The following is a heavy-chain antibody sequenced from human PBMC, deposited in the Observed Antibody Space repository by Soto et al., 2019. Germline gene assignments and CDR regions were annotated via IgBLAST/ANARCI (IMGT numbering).Heavy chain of an antibody. Sequence: TLSLTCTFSVGSIISGGYYWSWVRQNPRRGLEWIGNIYYSGDTYYNPPLKSRLTISVDTSKNQFSLNLSSVTAADTAVYYCARDRLMATAGTARHYFGLDVWGQGTTVTVSS. J-gene: IGHJ6*02. CDR1: VGSIISGGYY. V-gene: IGHV4-31*03. D-gene: IGHD5-18*01. CDR2: IYYSGDT. CDR3: ARDRLMATAGTARHYFGLDV.